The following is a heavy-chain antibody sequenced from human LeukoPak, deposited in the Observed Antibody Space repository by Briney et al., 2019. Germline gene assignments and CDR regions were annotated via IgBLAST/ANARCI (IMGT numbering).Heavy chain of an antibody. CDR3: AKSYYDSSGYYYFDY. Sequence: GGSLRLSCAASGFRVSSNYMSWVRQAPGKGLEWVSAISGSGGSTYYADSVKGRFTISRDNSKNTLYLQMNSLRAEDTAVYYCAKSYYDSSGYYYFDYWGQGTLVTVSS. V-gene: IGHV3-23*01. D-gene: IGHD3-22*01. CDR1: GFRVSSNY. J-gene: IGHJ4*02. CDR2: ISGSGGST.